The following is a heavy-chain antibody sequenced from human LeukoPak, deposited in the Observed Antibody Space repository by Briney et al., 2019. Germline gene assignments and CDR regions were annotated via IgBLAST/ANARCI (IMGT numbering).Heavy chain of an antibody. V-gene: IGHV3-23*01. D-gene: IGHD1-1*01. J-gene: IGHJ6*03. CDR2: SSGRGGST. CDR3: AKERPTGVYSYYMGV. Sequence: GSLRLSCAASGFTFSGYAMSWVRQAPGKGLEWVSGSSGRGGSTYYADSVKGRFTISRDNSKNTLYLQMNSLGADDTAVYYCAKERPTGVYSYYMGVWGRGTTVTVSS. CDR1: GFTFSGYA.